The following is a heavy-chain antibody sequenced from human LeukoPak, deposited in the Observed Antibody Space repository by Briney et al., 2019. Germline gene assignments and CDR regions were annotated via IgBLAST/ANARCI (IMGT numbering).Heavy chain of an antibody. CDR3: ASVRSGRYYFDY. D-gene: IGHD5-24*01. CDR1: GGSVSSGSYY. CDR2: IYYSGST. Sequence: PSETVSLTCTVSGGSVSSGSYYWSWIRQPPGKGLEWIGYIYYSGSTNYSPSLKSRVTISVDTSKNQFSLKLTSVTAADTAVYYCASVRSGRYYFDYWGQGTLVTVSS. V-gene: IGHV4-61*01. J-gene: IGHJ4*02.